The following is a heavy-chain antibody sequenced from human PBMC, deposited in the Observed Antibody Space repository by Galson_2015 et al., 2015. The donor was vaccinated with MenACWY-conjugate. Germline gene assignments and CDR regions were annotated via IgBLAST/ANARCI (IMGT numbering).Heavy chain of an antibody. CDR3: ARDYDILTGYQDAFDI. J-gene: IGHJ3*02. CDR1: GFTFSSYR. D-gene: IGHD3-9*01. CDR2: ISSSSSTI. V-gene: IGHV3-48*04. Sequence: SLRLSCAASGFTFSSYRMNWVRQAPGKGLEWVSYISSSSSTIYYADSVKGRFTISRDNAKNSLYLQMNSLRAEDTAVYYCARDYDILTGYQDAFDIWGQGTMVTVSS.